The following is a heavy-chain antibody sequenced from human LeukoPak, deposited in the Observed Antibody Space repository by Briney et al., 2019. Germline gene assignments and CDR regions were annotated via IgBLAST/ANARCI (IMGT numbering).Heavy chain of an antibody. CDR2: IKQDGSEK. V-gene: IGHV3-7*01. Sequence: GGSLRLSCAASGFTFSSYWMSWVRQAPGKGLEWVANIKQDGSEKYYVDSVKGRFTISRDNAKNSLYLQMKSLRAEDTAVYYCARDRYSSGWSDYMDVWGKGTTVTVSS. CDR1: GFTFSSYW. D-gene: IGHD6-19*01. J-gene: IGHJ6*03. CDR3: ARDRYSSGWSDYMDV.